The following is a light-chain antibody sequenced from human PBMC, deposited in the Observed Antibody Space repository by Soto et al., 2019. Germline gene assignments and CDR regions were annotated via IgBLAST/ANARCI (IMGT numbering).Light chain of an antibody. Sequence: EIVLTQSPGTLSLSPGERATLSCRANQSVSSSYLAWYQQKPGQAPRLLIYGASSRATGIPDRFSGSGSGTDFTLTISRLEPEDFAVYYCQQYGSSLYTFGQGPKLEIK. J-gene: IGKJ2*01. CDR2: GAS. V-gene: IGKV3-20*01. CDR1: QSVSSSY. CDR3: QQYGSSLYT.